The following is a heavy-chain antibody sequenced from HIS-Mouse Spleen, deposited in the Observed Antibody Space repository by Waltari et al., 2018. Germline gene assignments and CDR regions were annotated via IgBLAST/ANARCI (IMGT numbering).Heavy chain of an antibody. CDR2: IYYSGST. V-gene: IGHV4-39*07. CDR3: AREIPYSSSWYDWYFDL. D-gene: IGHD6-13*01. CDR1: GGPISSSRYY. J-gene: IGHJ2*01. Sequence: QLQLQESGPGLVKPSETLSLTCTVSGGPISSSRYYWGGIRQPPGKGLEWIGSIYYSGSTSYNPSLKSRVTISVDTSKNQFSLKLSSVTAADTAVYYCAREIPYSSSWYDWYFDLWGRGTLVTVSS.